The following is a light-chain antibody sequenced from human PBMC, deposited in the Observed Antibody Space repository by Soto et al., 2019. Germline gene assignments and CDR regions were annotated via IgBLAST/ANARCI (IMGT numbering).Light chain of an antibody. J-gene: IGLJ1*01. V-gene: IGLV2-14*01. CDR1: SSDVGDYNY. CDR2: QVN. Sequence: QSALTQPSSVSGSPGQSITISCTGTSSDVGDYNYVSWYQHHPGKAPKLMIFQVNNRPSGVSDRFSGSKSGNTASLNISGLQAEDEADYYCSSYTITNSLYVFGTVTKLTVL. CDR3: SSYTITNSLYV.